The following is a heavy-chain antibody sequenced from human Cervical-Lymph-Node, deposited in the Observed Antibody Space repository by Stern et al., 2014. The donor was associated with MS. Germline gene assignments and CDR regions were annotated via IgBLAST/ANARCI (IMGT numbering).Heavy chain of an antibody. CDR1: GYTFTNYD. J-gene: IGHJ3*02. CDR2: LNPNSGNA. D-gene: IGHD1-26*01. Sequence: VQLVESGAEVKKPGASVKVSCKASGYTFTNYDINWVRQAPGQGLEWMGWLNPNSGNAGYEQKFQGRVTMTRNTSTSTAYMELSSLRSDDTAVYFCARSRGSPDAFDIWGLGTMVTVSS. V-gene: IGHV1-8*01. CDR3: ARSRGSPDAFDI.